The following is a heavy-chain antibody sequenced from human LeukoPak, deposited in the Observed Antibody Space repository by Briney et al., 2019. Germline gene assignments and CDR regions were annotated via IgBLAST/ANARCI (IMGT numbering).Heavy chain of an antibody. CDR2: IYHSGST. Sequence: PSETLSLTCAVYGGSISSSNWWSWVRQPPGQGLEWIGEIYHSGSTNYNPSLKSRVTISVDKSKNQFSLRLSSVTAADTAVYYCARVRYGSSNYFDYWGQGTLVTVSS. CDR1: GGSISSSNW. D-gene: IGHD3-10*01. V-gene: IGHV4-4*02. CDR3: ARVRYGSSNYFDY. J-gene: IGHJ4*02.